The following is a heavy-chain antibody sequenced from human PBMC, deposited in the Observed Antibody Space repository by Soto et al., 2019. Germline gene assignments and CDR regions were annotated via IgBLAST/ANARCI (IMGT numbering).Heavy chain of an antibody. Sequence: GGSLRLSCAASGFTFSSYGMHWVRQAPGKGLEWVAVISYDGSNKYYADSVKGRFTISRDNSKNTLYLQMNSLRAEDTAGYYCAKDLRIVVVPAAMYYYYGMDVWGQGTTVTVSS. CDR2: ISYDGSNK. J-gene: IGHJ6*02. CDR3: AKDLRIVVVPAAMYYYYGMDV. CDR1: GFTFSSYG. D-gene: IGHD2-2*01. V-gene: IGHV3-30*18.